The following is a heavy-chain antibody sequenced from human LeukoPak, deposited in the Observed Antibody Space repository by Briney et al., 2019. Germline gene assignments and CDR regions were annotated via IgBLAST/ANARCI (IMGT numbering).Heavy chain of an antibody. V-gene: IGHV3-64*01. CDR2: ISRNGGST. CDR3: ARVGDIDAFDI. D-gene: IGHD4-17*01. CDR1: GFTFSNYA. Sequence: GGSLRLSCAASGFTFSNYAIHWVRQAPGKGLEYVSAISRNGGSTYYANSVKGRFTISRDNSKNTLFLQMGSLRAEDMAVYYCARVGDIDAFDIWGQGTMVTVSS. J-gene: IGHJ3*02.